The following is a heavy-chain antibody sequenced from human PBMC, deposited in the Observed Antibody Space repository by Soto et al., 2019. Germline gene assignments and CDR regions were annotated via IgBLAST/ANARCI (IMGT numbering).Heavy chain of an antibody. V-gene: IGHV4-34*01. CDR2: INHSGST. D-gene: IGHD6-13*01. Sequence: PSETMSVTCAVDGGSFSGYYWSWIRQTPGKGLEWIGEINHSGSTNYNPSLKSRVTISVDTSKNQFSLKLSSVTAADTAVYYCARAHIAAAGTFWNWFDPWGQGTLVTVSS. J-gene: IGHJ5*02. CDR3: ARAHIAAAGTFWNWFDP. CDR1: GGSFSGYY.